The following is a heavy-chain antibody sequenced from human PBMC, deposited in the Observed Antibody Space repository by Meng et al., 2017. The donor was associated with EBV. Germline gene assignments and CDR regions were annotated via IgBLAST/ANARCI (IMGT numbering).Heavy chain of an antibody. J-gene: IGHJ4*02. D-gene: IGHD1-26*01. CDR1: GGSFSGYY. CDR2: INHSGST. Sequence: QVQLQQWGAGLLKPSETLYLTCAVYGGSFSGYYWSWIRQPPGKGLEWIGEINHSGSTNYNPSLKSRVTISVDTSKNQFSLKLSSVTAADTAVYYCAREGYSGSYYYWGQGTLVTVSS. V-gene: IGHV4-34*01. CDR3: AREGYSGSYYY.